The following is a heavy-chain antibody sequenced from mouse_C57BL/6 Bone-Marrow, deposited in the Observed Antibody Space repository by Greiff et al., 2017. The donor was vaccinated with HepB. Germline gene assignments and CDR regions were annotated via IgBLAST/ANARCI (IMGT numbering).Heavy chain of an antibody. CDR1: GYTFTDYY. CDR3: ARFHSRGDLDY. V-gene: IGHV1-19*01. J-gene: IGHJ2*01. Sequence: EVQLQQSGPVLVKPGASVKMSCKASGYTFTDYYMNWVKQSHGRSLEWIGVINPYNGGTSYNQKFKGKATLTVDKSSSTAYMALNSLTSEDSAVYYCARFHSRGDLDYWGQGTTLTVSS. CDR2: INPYNGGT.